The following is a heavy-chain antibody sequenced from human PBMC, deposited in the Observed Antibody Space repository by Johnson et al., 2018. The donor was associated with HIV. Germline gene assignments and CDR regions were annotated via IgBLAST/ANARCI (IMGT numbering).Heavy chain of an antibody. CDR2: IYSGGST. J-gene: IGHJ3*02. CDR1: GFTVSSNY. D-gene: IGHD6-19*01. V-gene: IGHV3-66*01. CDR3: TSYSSGWPGGAFDI. Sequence: EKLVESGGGLVQPGGSLRLSCAASGFTVSSNYMSWVRQAPGTGLEWVSVIYSGGSTYYADSVKVRFTISRDNSKNTLYLQMNSLKTEDTAVYYCTSYSSGWPGGAFDIWGQGTMVTVSS.